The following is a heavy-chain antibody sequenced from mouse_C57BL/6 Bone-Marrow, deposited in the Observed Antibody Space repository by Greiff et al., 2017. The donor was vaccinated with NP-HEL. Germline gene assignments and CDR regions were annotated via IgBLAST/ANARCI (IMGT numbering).Heavy chain of an antibody. CDR2: GQGLEWIG. CDR3: SEDSAVYYCAWGLVGSSSWFAY. Sequence: QVQLQQSGPELARPWASVKISCQAFYTFSRRVHFAIRDTNYWMQWVKQRPGQGLEWIGAIYPGNGDTSYNQKFKGKATLTADKSSSTAYMQLSSLTSEDSAVYYCAWGLVGSSSWFAYWGQGTLVTVSA. J-gene: IGHJ3*01. V-gene: IGHV1-87*01. CDR1: YTFSRRVH. D-gene: IGHD1-1*01.